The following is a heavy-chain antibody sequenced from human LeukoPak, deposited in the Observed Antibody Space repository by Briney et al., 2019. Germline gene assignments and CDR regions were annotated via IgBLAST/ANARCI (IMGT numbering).Heavy chain of an antibody. J-gene: IGHJ6*02. CDR1: GGSISSYY. D-gene: IGHD2-2*01. CDR2: IYYSGST. CDR3: ARASVRYYYYGMDV. Sequence: SETLFLTCTVSGGSISSYYWSWIRQPPGKGLEWIGYIYYSGSTNYNPSPKSRVTISVDTSKNQFSLKLSSVTAADTAVYYCARASVRYYYYGMDVWDQGTTVTVSS. V-gene: IGHV4-59*01.